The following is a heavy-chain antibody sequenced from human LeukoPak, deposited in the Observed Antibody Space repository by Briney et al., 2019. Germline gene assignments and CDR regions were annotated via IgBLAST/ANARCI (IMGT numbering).Heavy chain of an antibody. CDR3: ARRGWFGVEY. CDR2: ISQYSGNT. J-gene: IGHJ4*02. D-gene: IGHD3-10*01. V-gene: IGHV1-18*01. Sequence: GASVKVSCKSSGYTFTNYGISWVRQAPGQGLEWMGWISQYSGNTEYAQKFQDRVIMTTDMSTDTAHMELRSLRLDDTALYFCARRGWFGVEYWGQGNLITVSS. CDR1: GYTFTNYG.